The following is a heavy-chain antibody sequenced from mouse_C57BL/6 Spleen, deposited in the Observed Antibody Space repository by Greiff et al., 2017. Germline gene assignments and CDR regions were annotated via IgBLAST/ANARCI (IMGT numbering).Heavy chain of an antibody. Sequence: EVKVEESGGGLVQPGGSMKLSCAASGFTFSDAWMDWVRQSPEKGLEWVAEIRNKANNHATYYAESVKGRFTISRDDSKSSVYLQMNSLRAEDTGIYYCTSLYYGYDDYAMDYWGQGTSVTVSS. D-gene: IGHD2-2*01. CDR1: GFTFSDAW. CDR3: TSLYYGYDDYAMDY. CDR2: IRNKANNHAT. V-gene: IGHV6-6*01. J-gene: IGHJ4*01.